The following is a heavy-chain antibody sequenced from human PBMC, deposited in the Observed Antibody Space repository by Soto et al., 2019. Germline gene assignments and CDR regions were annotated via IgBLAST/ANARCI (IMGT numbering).Heavy chain of an antibody. CDR3: AHGDYGSKGYSYSMDV. V-gene: IGHV2-5*02. CDR2: IYGDDDK. J-gene: IGHJ6*02. Sequence: QITLKESGPTLVKPTQTLTLTCTFSGFSLTSDGVGVGWIRQPPGKALEWLALIYGDDDKRYSPSLKRRLTITKDTSKNQVVLRMTNMDPVDTGTYYCAHGDYGSKGYSYSMDVWGQGTTVTVSS. D-gene: IGHD3-10*01. CDR1: GFSLTSDGVG.